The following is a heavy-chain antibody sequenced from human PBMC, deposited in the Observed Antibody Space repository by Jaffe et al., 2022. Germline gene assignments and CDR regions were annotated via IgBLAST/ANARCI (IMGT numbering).Heavy chain of an antibody. D-gene: IGHD4-17*01. CDR1: GFTFSSYS. CDR2: ISSSSSYI. CDR3: ARDDGDYPHYFDY. Sequence: EVQLVESGGGLVKPGGSLRLSCAASGFTFSSYSMNWVRQAPGKGLEWVSSISSSSSYIYYADSVKGRFTISRDNAKNSLYLQMNSLRAEDTAVYYCARDDGDYPHYFDYWGQGTLVTVSS. J-gene: IGHJ4*02. V-gene: IGHV3-21*01.